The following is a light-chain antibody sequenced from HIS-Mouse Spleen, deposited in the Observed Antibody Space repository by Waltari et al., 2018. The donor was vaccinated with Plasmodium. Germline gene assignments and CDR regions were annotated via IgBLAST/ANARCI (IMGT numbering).Light chain of an antibody. V-gene: IGLV2-8*01. CDR1: SSDVGGYNY. CDR2: EVS. Sequence: LTQAASVSGSPGQSITISCTGTSSDVGGYNYVSWYQQHPGKAPKLMIYEVSKRPSGVPDRFSGSKSGNTASLTVSGLQAEDEADYYCSSYAGSNNWVFGGGTKLTVL. CDR3: SSYAGSNNWV. J-gene: IGLJ3*02.